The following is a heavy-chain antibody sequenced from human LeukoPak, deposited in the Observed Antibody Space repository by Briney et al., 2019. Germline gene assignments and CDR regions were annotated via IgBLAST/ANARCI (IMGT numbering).Heavy chain of an antibody. Sequence: GASVKVSCKASGYTFTSYDINWVRQATGQGLEWMGWMNPNSGNTGYAQKFQGRVTMTEDTSTDTAYMELSSLTSEDTAVYYCATLVYYYMDVWGKGTTVTVSS. CDR2: MNPNSGNT. J-gene: IGHJ6*03. CDR3: ATLVYYYMDV. CDR1: GYTFTSYD. V-gene: IGHV1-8*02.